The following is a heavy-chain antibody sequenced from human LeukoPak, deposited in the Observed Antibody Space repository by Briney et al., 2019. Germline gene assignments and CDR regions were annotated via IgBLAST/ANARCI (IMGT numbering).Heavy chain of an antibody. V-gene: IGHV3-13*01. CDR1: GFTFRRYD. CDR3: ARDRHDYGDHTGAYWFFDL. J-gene: IGHJ2*01. CDR2: IGTAGDT. Sequence: GGSLRLSCAASGFTFRRYDMHWVRQAPGRGLERVSAIGTAGDTYYPGSVKGRFTISRENAENSVYLQMNNLRAEDTAVYYCARDRHDYGDHTGAYWFFDLWGRGTLVTVSS. D-gene: IGHD4-17*01.